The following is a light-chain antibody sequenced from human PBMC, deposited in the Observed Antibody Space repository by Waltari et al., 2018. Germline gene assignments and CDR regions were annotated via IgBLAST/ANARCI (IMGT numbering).Light chain of an antibody. CDR3: QHSDGPSP. Sequence: DIQMTQSPSSLSASVGARFTITCRASQTISNHLNWYQHKPGQAPRLLIFGVSSLRGGVPSRFRGSGSETDFTLTISGLQPEDLATYYCQHSDGPSPFGQGTKLEIK. CDR1: QTISNH. CDR2: GVS. J-gene: IGKJ2*01. V-gene: IGKV1-39*01.